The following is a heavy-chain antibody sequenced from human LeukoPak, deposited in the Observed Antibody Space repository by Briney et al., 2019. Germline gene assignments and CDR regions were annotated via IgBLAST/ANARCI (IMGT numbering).Heavy chain of an antibody. Sequence: PGGSLRLSCATSGFIFSTSGLNWVRQAPGKGLEWVSFIGTNSRTTYYGDSVKGRFTISRDNAKNSLYLQMNSLRAEDTALYYCAKDIRSHYYYYYMDVWGKGTTVTISS. CDR3: AKDIRSHYYYYYMDV. CDR1: GFIFSTSG. CDR2: IGTNSRTT. J-gene: IGHJ6*03. D-gene: IGHD1-14*01. V-gene: IGHV3-48*04.